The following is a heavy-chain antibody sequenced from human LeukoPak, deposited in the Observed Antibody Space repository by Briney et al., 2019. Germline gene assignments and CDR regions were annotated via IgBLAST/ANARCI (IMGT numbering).Heavy chain of an antibody. CDR2: ISRRDDYT. CDR3: ANDYRSGSFHDF. V-gene: IGHV3-23*01. D-gene: IGHD3-10*01. Sequence: TGGSLRLSCAASGFAFSSYAMSWVRQPPGKGLEWVSVISRRDDYTYYADPVKGRFTISRDNSKNTLYLQMNTLRAEDTAVYYCANDYRSGSFHDFWGQGTLVTVSS. CDR1: GFAFSSYA. J-gene: IGHJ4*02.